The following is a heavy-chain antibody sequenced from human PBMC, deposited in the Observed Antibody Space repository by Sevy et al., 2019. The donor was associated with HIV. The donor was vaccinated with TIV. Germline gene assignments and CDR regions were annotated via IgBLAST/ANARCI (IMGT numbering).Heavy chain of an antibody. CDR1: GFDFANAW. J-gene: IGHJ4*02. CDR3: STDDLISY. CDR2: IKSITDGGAA. Sequence: GGSLRLSCTASGFDFANAWMNWVRQAPGKGLEWVGHIKSITDGGAADYAAPVKGRFTISRHDSKNTLYLHMNSLKAADTAVYYCSTDDLISYWGRGTLVTVSS. V-gene: IGHV3-15*07.